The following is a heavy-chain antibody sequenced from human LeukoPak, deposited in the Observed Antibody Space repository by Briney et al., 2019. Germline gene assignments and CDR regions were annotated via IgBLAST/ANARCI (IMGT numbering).Heavy chain of an antibody. V-gene: IGHV3-7*01. D-gene: IGHD3-22*01. Sequence: GASVKVSCKASGYTFTSYGISWVRQAPGKRLEWVANIKEDGSEKYYVDSVKGRFTISRDNAKNSLYLQMNSLTAEDTAVYYCLAATILVVKGPEAFDVWGQGTIVTVSS. CDR2: IKEDGSEK. CDR1: GYTFTSYG. J-gene: IGHJ3*01. CDR3: LAATILVVKGPEAFDV.